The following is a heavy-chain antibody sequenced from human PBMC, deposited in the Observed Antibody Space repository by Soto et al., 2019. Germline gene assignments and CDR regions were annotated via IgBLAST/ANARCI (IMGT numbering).Heavy chain of an antibody. CDR1: GFSLSTSGVG. CDR3: AHTVSVPAARDAFDI. Sequence: QITLKESGPTLVKPTQTLTLTCTFSGFSLSTSGVGVGWIRQPPGKALEWLALIYWDDDKRYSPSLQSRLTIAKDTSKNQVVLTMTNMDPVDTATYYCAHTVSVPAARDAFDIWGQGTMVTVSS. V-gene: IGHV2-5*02. CDR2: IYWDDDK. D-gene: IGHD2-2*01. J-gene: IGHJ3*02.